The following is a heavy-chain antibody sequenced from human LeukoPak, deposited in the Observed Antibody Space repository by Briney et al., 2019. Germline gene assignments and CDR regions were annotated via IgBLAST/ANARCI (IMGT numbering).Heavy chain of an antibody. J-gene: IGHJ4*02. Sequence: SETLSLTCTVSGGSISSGGYYWSWIRQPPGKGLEWIGYIYYTGSTNYNPSLKSRLTMSLDTSKNLFSLKLSSVTAADTAVYYCARDSAYYGSGSYYTGGFDCWGQGTLVTVSS. CDR2: IYYTGST. CDR3: ARDSAYYGSGSYYTGGFDC. CDR1: GGSISSGGYY. V-gene: IGHV4-31*03. D-gene: IGHD3-10*01.